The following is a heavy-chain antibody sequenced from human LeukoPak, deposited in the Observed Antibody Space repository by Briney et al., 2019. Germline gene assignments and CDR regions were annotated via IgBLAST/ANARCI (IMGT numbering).Heavy chain of an antibody. J-gene: IGHJ4*02. CDR2: ISSSSSYI. CDR3: AKVGLLYYFDY. CDR1: GFTFSHYS. Sequence: GGSLRLSCVASGFTFSHYSMNWVRQAPGKGLEWVSSISSSSSYIYYADSVKGRFTISRDNSKNTLYLQMNSLRAEDTAVYYCAKVGLLYYFDYWGQGTLVTVSS. V-gene: IGHV3-21*04. D-gene: IGHD3-16*01.